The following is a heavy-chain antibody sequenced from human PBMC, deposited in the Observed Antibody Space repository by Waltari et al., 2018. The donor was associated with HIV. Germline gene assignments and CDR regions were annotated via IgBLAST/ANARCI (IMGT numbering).Heavy chain of an antibody. CDR3: AREGYGSGGY. CDR1: GGSITNGGYY. J-gene: IGHJ4*02. Sequence: QVQLQESGPGLVKPSQTLSLTCTVSGGSITNGGYYWSWIRQHPGKGLEWIGYIYYSGSTYYNPSLQSRFTISVDTSKNRFSLKLSSVTAADTAVYYCAREGYGSGGYWSQGTLVTVSS. D-gene: IGHD3-10*01. CDR2: IYYSGST. V-gene: IGHV4-31*03.